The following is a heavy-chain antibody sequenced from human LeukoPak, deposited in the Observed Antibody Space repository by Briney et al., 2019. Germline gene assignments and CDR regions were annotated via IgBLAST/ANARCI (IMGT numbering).Heavy chain of an antibody. D-gene: IGHD2-15*01. CDR3: AKSRSGGGSCYNY. CDR2: ISGSDDST. J-gene: IGHJ4*02. CDR1: GFIFSNYA. V-gene: IGHV3-23*01. Sequence: PGGSLRLSCAASGFIFSNYAMSWVRQAPGKGLEWVSTISGSDDSTYYADSVRGRFTISRDNFKNTLYLQMNSLRAEDTAVYYCAKSRSGGGSCYNYWGQGTLVTVSS.